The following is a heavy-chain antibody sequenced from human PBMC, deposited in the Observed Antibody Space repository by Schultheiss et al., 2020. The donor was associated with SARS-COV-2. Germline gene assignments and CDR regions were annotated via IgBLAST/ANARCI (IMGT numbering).Heavy chain of an antibody. CDR3: AKAFRYYYHSGGNYALDWSFDL. CDR2: ISGSGVST. CDR1: GFTFSACG. Sequence: GGSLRLSCAASGFTFSACGMSWVRQTPGKGLECVSAISGSGVSTYYADSVKGRFTISRDNSKNTLHLQMNSLRAEDTAVFYCAKAFRYYYHSGGNYALDWSFDLWGRGTLVTVSS. V-gene: IGHV3-23*01. J-gene: IGHJ2*01. D-gene: IGHD3-22*01.